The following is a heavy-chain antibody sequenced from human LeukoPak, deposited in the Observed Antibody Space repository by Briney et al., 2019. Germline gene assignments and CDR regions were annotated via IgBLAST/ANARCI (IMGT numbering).Heavy chain of an antibody. CDR1: EYTFTSYY. Sequence: ASVKVSCKASEYTFTSYYMHWVRQAPGQGLEWMGIINPSGGSTSYAQKFQGRVTMTRDMSASTVYMELSSLRSEDTAVYYCARDLVNWDAGAWGQGTMVTVSS. J-gene: IGHJ3*01. V-gene: IGHV1-46*01. CDR2: INPSGGST. CDR3: ARDLVNWDAGA. D-gene: IGHD3-22*01.